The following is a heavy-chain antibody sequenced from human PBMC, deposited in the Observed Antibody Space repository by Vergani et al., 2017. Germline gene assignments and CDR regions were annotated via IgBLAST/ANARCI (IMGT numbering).Heavy chain of an antibody. CDR2: ISYDGSNK. CDR1: GFTFSSYA. Sequence: VQLLVSGGGLVQPGGSLRLSCAASGFTFSSYAMHWVRQAPGKGLEWVAGISYDGSNKYYADSVKGRFTISRDNSKNTLYLQMDSLRAEDTAVDYCARGSHSSWYYYNRGGAFDYWGQGTLVTVSS. V-gene: IGHV3-30-3*01. CDR3: ARGSHSSWYYYNRGGAFDY. D-gene: IGHD6-13*01. J-gene: IGHJ4*02.